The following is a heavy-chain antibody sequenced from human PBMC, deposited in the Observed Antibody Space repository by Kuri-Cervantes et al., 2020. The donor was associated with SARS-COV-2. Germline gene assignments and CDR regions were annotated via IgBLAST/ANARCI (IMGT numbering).Heavy chain of an antibody. Sequence: GGSLRLSCAASGFTFSSYAMHWVRQAPGKGLEWVAVISYDGSNKYYADSVKGRFTISRDNSKNTLYLQMSSLRAEDTAVYYCASELLWYFDPWGRGTLVTVSS. CDR2: ISYDGSNK. V-gene: IGHV3-30*04. CDR3: ASELLWYFDP. CDR1: GFTFSSYA. D-gene: IGHD1-26*01. J-gene: IGHJ2*01.